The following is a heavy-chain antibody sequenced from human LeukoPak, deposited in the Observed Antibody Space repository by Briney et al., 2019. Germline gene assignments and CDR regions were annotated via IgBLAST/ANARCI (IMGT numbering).Heavy chain of an antibody. CDR3: ARGPGYDILTGYYNYFDY. Sequence: PSETLSLTCAVYGGSFSGYYWSWIRQPPGKGLEWIGEINHSGSTNYNPSLKSRVTISVDTSKNQFSLKLSSVTAADTAVYYCARGPGYDILTGYYNYFDYWGQGTPVTVSS. J-gene: IGHJ4*02. CDR1: GGSFSGYY. D-gene: IGHD3-9*01. CDR2: INHSGST. V-gene: IGHV4-34*01.